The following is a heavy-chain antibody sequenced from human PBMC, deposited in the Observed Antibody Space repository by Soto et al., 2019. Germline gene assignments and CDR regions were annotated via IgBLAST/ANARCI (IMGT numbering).Heavy chain of an antibody. V-gene: IGHV3-21*01. CDR2: ISSSSSYI. CDR1: GFTFSSYS. D-gene: IGHD2-2*01. J-gene: IGHJ6*03. Sequence: PGGSLRLSCAASGFTFSSYSMNWVRQAPGKGLEWVSSISSSSSYIYYADSVKGRFTISRDNAKNSLYLQMNSLRAEDTAVYYCAGDPSNFSSTSCPRTYMDVWGKGTTVTVSS. CDR3: AGDPSNFSSTSCPRTYMDV.